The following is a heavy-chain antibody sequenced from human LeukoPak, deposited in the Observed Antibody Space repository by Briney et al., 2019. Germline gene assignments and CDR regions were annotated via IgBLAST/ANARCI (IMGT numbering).Heavy chain of an antibody. CDR3: ARVYCSSTSCYWTYSSSWPYFDY. CDR1: GFTFTGYY. CDR2: INPNSGGT. Sequence: ASVKVSCKASGFTFTGYYMHWVRQAPGQGLEWMRWINPNSGGTNYAQKFQGRVTMTRDTSISTAYMELSRLRSDDTAVYYCARVYCSSTSCYWTYSSSWPYFDYWGQGTLVTVSS. V-gene: IGHV1-2*02. D-gene: IGHD2-2*01. J-gene: IGHJ4*02.